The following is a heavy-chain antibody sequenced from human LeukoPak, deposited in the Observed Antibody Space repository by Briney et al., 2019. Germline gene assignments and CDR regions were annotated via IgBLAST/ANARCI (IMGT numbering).Heavy chain of an antibody. CDR1: GGSISSSSYY. Sequence: PSETLSLTCTVSGGSISSSSYYWGWIRQPPGKGLEWIESIYYSGGTYYNPSLTSRVTISVDTSKYQFSLKLSSVTAADTAVYYCARGLTIYYFDYWGQGTLVTVSS. CDR3: ARGLTIYYFDY. J-gene: IGHJ4*02. V-gene: IGHV4-39*07. D-gene: IGHD3-3*02. CDR2: IYYSGGT.